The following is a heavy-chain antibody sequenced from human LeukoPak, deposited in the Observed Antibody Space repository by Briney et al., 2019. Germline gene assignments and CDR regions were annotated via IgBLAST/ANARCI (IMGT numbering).Heavy chain of an antibody. CDR2: IKQDGSDK. J-gene: IGHJ4*02. D-gene: IGHD6-19*01. CDR3: ARYNSAWKTDDY. Sequence: GGSLRLSCAASGFTFNSYWMTWVRQAPGKGLEWVADIKQDGSDKYYAGSVKGRFTISRENAKNSLYLQMNSLRAEDTAVYFCARYNSAWKTDDYWGRGTLVTVSS. V-gene: IGHV3-7*03. CDR1: GFTFNSYW.